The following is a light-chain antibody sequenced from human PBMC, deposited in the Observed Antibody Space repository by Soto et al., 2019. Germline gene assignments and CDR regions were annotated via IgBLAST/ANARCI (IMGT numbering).Light chain of an antibody. Sequence: DIQMTQSPSTLSASVGDRVTITCRASQSIGNWLAWYQKKPGKAPKPLIDDAFHLENGVPSTFSGSGYGTEFTLTISNLQPDDFATYYCQQYNNYSPKTFGQGTKVELK. CDR2: DAF. CDR1: QSIGNW. J-gene: IGKJ1*01. CDR3: QQYNNYSPKT. V-gene: IGKV1-5*01.